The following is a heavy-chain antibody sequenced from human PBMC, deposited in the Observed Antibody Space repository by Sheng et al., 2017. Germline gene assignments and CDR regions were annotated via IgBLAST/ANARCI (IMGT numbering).Heavy chain of an antibody. V-gene: IGHV3-7*01. J-gene: IGHJ4*02. CDR1: GFTFSSYW. CDR3: ARRGSSGSYYRGYYFDY. CDR2: IKQDGSEK. Sequence: EVQLVESGGGLVQPGGSLRLSCAASGFTFSSYWMSWVRQAPGKGLEWVANIKQDGSEKYYVDSVKGRFTISRDNAKNSLYLQMNSLRAEDTAVYYCARRGSSGSYYRGYYFDYWGQGTLVTVS. D-gene: IGHD3-10*01.